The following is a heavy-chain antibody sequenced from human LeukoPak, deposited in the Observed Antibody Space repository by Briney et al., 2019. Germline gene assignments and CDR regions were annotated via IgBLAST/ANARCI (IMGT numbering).Heavy chain of an antibody. Sequence: PGGSLRLSCAASGFTFSNYYMSRIRQAPGKGLEGVSYISSSGTTINYADSVKGRFTISRDNAKNSLYLQMNSLRAEDTAVYYCARPTGISGNNWFDPWGQGTLVTVSS. D-gene: IGHD6-13*01. J-gene: IGHJ5*02. V-gene: IGHV3-11*01. CDR2: ISSSGTTI. CDR1: GFTFSNYY. CDR3: ARPTGISGNNWFDP.